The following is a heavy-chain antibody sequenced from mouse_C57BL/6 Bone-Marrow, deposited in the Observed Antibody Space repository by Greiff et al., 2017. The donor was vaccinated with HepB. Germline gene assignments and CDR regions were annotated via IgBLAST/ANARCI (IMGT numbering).Heavy chain of an antibody. J-gene: IGHJ3*01. D-gene: IGHD1-1*01. CDR3: ARPGGSSYGFAY. CDR2: ISSGSSTI. Sequence: VQLKESGGGLVKPGGSLKLSCAASGFTFSDYGMHWVRQAPEKGLEWVAYISSGSSTIYYADTVKGRFTISRDNAKNTLFLQMTSLRSEDTALYYCARPGGSSYGFAYWGQGTLVTVSA. CDR1: GFTFSDYG. V-gene: IGHV5-17*01.